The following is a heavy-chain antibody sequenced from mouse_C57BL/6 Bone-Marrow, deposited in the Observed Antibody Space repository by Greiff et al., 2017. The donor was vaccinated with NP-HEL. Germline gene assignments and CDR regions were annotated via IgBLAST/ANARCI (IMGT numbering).Heavy chain of an antibody. Sequence: EVQLQQSGPVLVKPGASVKMSCKASGYTFTDYYMNWVKQSHGKSLEWIGVINPYNGGTSYTQKFKGKATLTVDKSSSTAYMELNSLTSEDSAVYYCARSYDGYYWYFDVWGTGTTVTVSS. CDR1: GYTFTDYY. J-gene: IGHJ1*03. V-gene: IGHV1-19*01. CDR3: ARSYDGYYWYFDV. CDR2: INPYNGGT. D-gene: IGHD2-3*01.